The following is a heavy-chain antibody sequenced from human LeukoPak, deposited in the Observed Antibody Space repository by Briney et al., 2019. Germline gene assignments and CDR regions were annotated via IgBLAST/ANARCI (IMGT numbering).Heavy chain of an antibody. J-gene: IGHJ4*02. CDR3: ARSGSYRLDY. V-gene: IGHV3-48*01. CDR2: ISSSSSTI. D-gene: IGHD1-26*01. Sequence: GGSLRLSCAASGFTFSSYNMNWVRQAPGKGPEWVSYISSSSSTIYYADSVKGRFTISRDNAKNSLYLQMNSLRAEDTAVYYCARSGSYRLDYWGQGTLVTVSS. CDR1: GFTFSSYN.